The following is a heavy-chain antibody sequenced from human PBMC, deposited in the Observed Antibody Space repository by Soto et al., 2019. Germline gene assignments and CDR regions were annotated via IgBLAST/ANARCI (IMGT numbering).Heavy chain of an antibody. CDR3: ARDPVDVDYFDY. CDR2: IYYSGST. CDR1: GGSISSGDYY. D-gene: IGHD3-16*01. V-gene: IGHV4-30-4*01. J-gene: IGHJ4*02. Sequence: SETLSLTCTVSGGSISSGDYYWSWIRQPPGKGLEWIGYIYYSGSTYYNPSLKSRVTISVDTSKNQFSLKLSSVTAADTAVYYCARDPVDVDYFDYWGQGTLVTVSS.